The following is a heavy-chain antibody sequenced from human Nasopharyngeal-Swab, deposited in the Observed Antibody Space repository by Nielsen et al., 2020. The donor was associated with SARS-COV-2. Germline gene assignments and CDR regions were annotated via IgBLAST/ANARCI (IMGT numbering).Heavy chain of an antibody. D-gene: IGHD5-18*01. CDR1: GFTFDDYA. CDR3: ARVGDTAMVVNWYFDL. J-gene: IGHJ2*01. CDR2: ISWNSGSI. Sequence: GGSLRLSCAASGFTFDDYAMHWVRQAPGKGLEWVSGISWNSGSIGYADSVKGRFTISRDNAKNSLYLQMNSLRAEDTALYYCARVGDTAMVVNWYFDLWGRGTLVTVSS. V-gene: IGHV3-9*01.